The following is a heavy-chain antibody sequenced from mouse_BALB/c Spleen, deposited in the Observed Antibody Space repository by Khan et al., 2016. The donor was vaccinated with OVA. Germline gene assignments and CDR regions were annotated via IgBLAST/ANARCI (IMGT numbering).Heavy chain of an antibody. V-gene: IGHV2-9*02. CDR3: ARLEDI. D-gene: IGHD1-3*01. Sequence: VKLVESGPGLVAPSQSLSITCTVSGFSLTSYGVHWVRQPPGKGLEWLGVIWAGGSTNYNSALMSRRSISKDNPKSQFFLKMNSLQTDDTAMYYCARLEDIWGQVTTLTVSS. J-gene: IGHJ2*01. CDR2: IWAGGST. CDR1: GFSLTSYG.